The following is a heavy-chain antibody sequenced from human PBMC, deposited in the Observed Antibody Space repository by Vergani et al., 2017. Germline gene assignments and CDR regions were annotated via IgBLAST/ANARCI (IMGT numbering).Heavy chain of an antibody. Sequence: QVQLVESGGGLVKPGGSLRLSCAASGFTFSDYYMSWIRQAPGKGLEWVSYISSSSSYTNYADSVKGRFTTSRDNAKNSLYLQMNSLRAEDTAVYYCARDQGPNRAECFQHWGQGTLVTVSS. J-gene: IGHJ1*01. CDR1: GFTFSDYY. V-gene: IGHV3-11*05. CDR3: ARDQGPNRAECFQH. D-gene: IGHD1-14*01. CDR2: ISSSSSYT.